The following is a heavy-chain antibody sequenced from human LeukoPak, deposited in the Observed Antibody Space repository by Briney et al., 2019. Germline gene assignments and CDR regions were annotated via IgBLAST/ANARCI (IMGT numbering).Heavy chain of an antibody. J-gene: IGHJ4*02. CDR1: GYTFTGYY. CDR2: ISAYNGNT. D-gene: IGHD5-12*01. Sequence: ASVKVSCKASGYTFTGYYMHWVRQAPGQGLEWMGWISAYNGNTNYAQKLQGRVTMTTDTSTSTAYMELRSLRSDDTAVYYCARYSGYDQACDYWGQGTLVTVSS. V-gene: IGHV1-18*04. CDR3: ARYSGYDQACDY.